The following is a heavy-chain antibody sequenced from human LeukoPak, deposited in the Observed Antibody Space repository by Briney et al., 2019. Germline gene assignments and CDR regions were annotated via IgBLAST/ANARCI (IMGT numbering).Heavy chain of an antibody. D-gene: IGHD6-13*01. Sequence: SETLSLTCTVSGGSISSSSYYWGWIRQPPGKGLEWIGSIYYSGSTYYNPSLKSRVTISVDTSKNQFSLKLSSVTAADTAVYYCARAASSSWYANYWGQGTLVTVSS. CDR1: GGSISSSSYY. CDR2: IYYSGST. J-gene: IGHJ4*02. V-gene: IGHV4-39*07. CDR3: ARAASSSWYANY.